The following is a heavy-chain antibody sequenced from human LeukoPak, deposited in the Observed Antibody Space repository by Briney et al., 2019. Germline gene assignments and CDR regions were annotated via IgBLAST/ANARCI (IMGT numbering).Heavy chain of an antibody. CDR1: GYNFANYW. D-gene: IGHD6-19*01. Sequence: GESLKISCKGSGYNFANYWIARVRQMPGKGLEWMGIIHPADSDTRYSPSFQGQVTISADKSISTAYLQWSSLKASDTAMYYCARSSSGWSFDYWGQGTLVTVSS. CDR2: IHPADSDT. V-gene: IGHV5-51*01. J-gene: IGHJ4*02. CDR3: ARSSSGWSFDY.